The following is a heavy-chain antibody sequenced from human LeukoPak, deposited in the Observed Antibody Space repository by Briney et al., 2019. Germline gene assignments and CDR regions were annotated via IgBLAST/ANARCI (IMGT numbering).Heavy chain of an antibody. CDR2: INHSGST. Sequence: PSQALSLTCAVYGGSFSGYYWSWIRQPPGKGLEWIGEINHSGSTNYNPSLKSRVTISVDTSKNQFSLKLSSVTAADTAVYYCARGEQEMDVWGKGTTVTVSS. CDR3: ARGEQEMDV. D-gene: IGHD1-26*01. V-gene: IGHV4-34*01. CDR1: GGSFSGYY. J-gene: IGHJ6*04.